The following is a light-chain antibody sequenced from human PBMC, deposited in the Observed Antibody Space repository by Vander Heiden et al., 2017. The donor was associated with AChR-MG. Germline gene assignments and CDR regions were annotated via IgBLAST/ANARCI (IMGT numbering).Light chain of an antibody. J-gene: IGKJ3*01. Sequence: DIHLTQSPSSLSASVGDRVTITCQASQDISYFLNWYQQKPGRAPKLLIYDASNSETGVPSRFSGSGSRTDFSFTISSLQPEDVATYYCQHEDNLILTFGHGTKVDIK. CDR2: DAS. CDR1: QDISYF. V-gene: IGKV1-33*01. CDR3: QHEDNLILT.